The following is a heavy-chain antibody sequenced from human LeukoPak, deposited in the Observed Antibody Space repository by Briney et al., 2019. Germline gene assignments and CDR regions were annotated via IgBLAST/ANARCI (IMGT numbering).Heavy chain of an antibody. J-gene: IGHJ4*02. CDR2: IIPILGIA. V-gene: IGHV1-69*04. Sequence: SVKVSCKASGGTFSSYAISWVRQAPGQGLEWMGRIIPILGIANYAQKFQGRVTITADRSTSTAYMELSSLRSEDTAVYYCARGGYSYGWPFLDYWGQGTLVTVSS. CDR1: GGTFSSYA. D-gene: IGHD5-18*01. CDR3: ARGGYSYGWPFLDY.